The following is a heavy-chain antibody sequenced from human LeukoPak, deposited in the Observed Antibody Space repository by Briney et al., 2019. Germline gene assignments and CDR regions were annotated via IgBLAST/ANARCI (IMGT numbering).Heavy chain of an antibody. J-gene: IGHJ4*02. CDR3: ARDGPVTGTYYFDY. CDR1: GYTFTGYY. Sequence: GASVKVSCTASGYTFTGYYMHWVRQAPGQGLEWMGWINPNSGSTNYAQKFQGRGTMTRDTSISTAYMELSRLTSDDTAVYYCARDGPVTGTYYFDYWGQGTLVTVSS. V-gene: IGHV1-2*02. CDR2: INPNSGST. D-gene: IGHD1-7*01.